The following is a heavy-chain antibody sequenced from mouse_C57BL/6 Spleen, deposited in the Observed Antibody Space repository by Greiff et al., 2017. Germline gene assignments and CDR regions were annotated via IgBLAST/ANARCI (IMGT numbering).Heavy chain of an antibody. J-gene: IGHJ3*01. Sequence: EVKLMESGGGLVKPGGSLKLSCAASGFTFSSYTMSWVRQTPEKRLEWVATISGGGGNTYYPDSVKGRFTISRDNAKNTLYLQMSRMRSEDTALYYCARNYGSSSEGFAYWGQGTLVTVSA. D-gene: IGHD1-1*01. CDR3: ARNYGSSSEGFAY. V-gene: IGHV5-9*01. CDR2: ISGGGGNT. CDR1: GFTFSSYT.